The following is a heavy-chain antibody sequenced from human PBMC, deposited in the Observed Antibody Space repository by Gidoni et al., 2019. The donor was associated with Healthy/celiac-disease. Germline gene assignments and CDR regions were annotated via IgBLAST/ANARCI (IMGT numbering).Heavy chain of an antibody. CDR2: ISAYNGNT. J-gene: IGHJ5*02. V-gene: IGHV1-18*01. D-gene: IGHD2-8*01. Sequence: QVQLVQSGAEVKKPGASVKVSCKASGYTFTSYGISWVRQAPGQGLEWMGWISAYNGNTNYAQKLQGRVTMTTDTSTSTAYMELRSLRSDDTAVYYCARIIDIVLMVYATPPGWFDPWGQGTLVTVSS. CDR3: ARIIDIVLMVYATPPGWFDP. CDR1: GYTFTSYG.